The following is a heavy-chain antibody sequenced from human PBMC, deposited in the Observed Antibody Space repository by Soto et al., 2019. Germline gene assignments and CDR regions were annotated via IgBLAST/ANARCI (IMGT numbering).Heavy chain of an antibody. CDR1: GFTFSDYY. J-gene: IGHJ4*02. V-gene: IGHV3-11*01. CDR2: ISSSGSTI. D-gene: IGHD3-10*01. Sequence: QVQLVESGGGLVKPGGSLRLSCAASGFTFSDYYMSWIRQAPGKGLEWVSYISSSGSTIYYADSVKGRFTISRDNAKTSLYLQMNSLRAEDTAVYYCARDRPYYYGSGSYSVMGPFDYWGQGTLVTVSS. CDR3: ARDRPYYYGSGSYSVMGPFDY.